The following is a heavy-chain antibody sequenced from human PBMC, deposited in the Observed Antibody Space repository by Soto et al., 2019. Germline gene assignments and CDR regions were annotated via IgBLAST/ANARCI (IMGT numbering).Heavy chain of an antibody. CDR1: GGSISSGGYY. J-gene: IGHJ4*02. CDR2: IYYSGST. Sequence: PSETLSLTCTVSGGSISSGGYYWSWIRQHPGKGLEWIGYIYYSGSTYYNPSLKSRVTISVDTSKNQFSLKLSSVTAADTAVYYCARDPGPALQRTTWGQGTLVTVSS. CDR3: ARDPGPALQRTT. V-gene: IGHV4-31*03. D-gene: IGHD1-1*01.